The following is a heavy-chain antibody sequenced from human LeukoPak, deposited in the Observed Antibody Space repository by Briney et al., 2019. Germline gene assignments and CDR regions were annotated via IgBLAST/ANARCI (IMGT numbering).Heavy chain of an antibody. Sequence: GGSLRLSCAASGFTFSGSAMHWVRQASGKGLEWVGRIRSKANSYATAYAASVKGRFTISRDDSKNTAYLQMNSLKTEDTAVYYCARDKGPYYYDSRGAFDIWGQGTMVTVSS. V-gene: IGHV3-73*01. CDR2: IRSKANSYAT. CDR3: ARDKGPYYYDSRGAFDI. J-gene: IGHJ3*02. CDR1: GFTFSGSA. D-gene: IGHD3-22*01.